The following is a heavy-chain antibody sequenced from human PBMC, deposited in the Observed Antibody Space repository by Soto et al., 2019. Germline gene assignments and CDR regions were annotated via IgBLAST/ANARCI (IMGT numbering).Heavy chain of an antibody. D-gene: IGHD3-10*01. CDR2: IYYSGST. CDR3: ARQTNYGSGSYYNVSPWFDP. Sequence: SETLSLTCTVSGGSISSGGYYWSWIRQHPGKCLEWIGYIYYSGSTYYNPSLKSRVTISVDTSKNQFSLKLSSVTAADTAVYYCARQTNYGSGSYYNVSPWFDPWGQGTLVTVSS. V-gene: IGHV4-31*03. CDR1: GGSISSGGYY. J-gene: IGHJ5*02.